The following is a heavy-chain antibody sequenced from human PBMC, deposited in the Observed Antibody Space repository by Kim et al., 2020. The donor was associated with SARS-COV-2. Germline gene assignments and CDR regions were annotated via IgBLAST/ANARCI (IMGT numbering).Heavy chain of an antibody. CDR2: MNPNSGNT. J-gene: IGHJ4*02. Sequence: ASVKVSCKASGYTFTSYDINWVRQATGQGLEWMGWMNPNSGNTGYAQKFQGRVTMTRNTSISTAYMELSSLRSEDTAVFYCARGGGKKMATPFDYWGQGTLVTVSS. CDR1: GYTFTSYD. CDR3: ARGGGKKMATPFDY. V-gene: IGHV1-8*01. D-gene: IGHD5-12*01.